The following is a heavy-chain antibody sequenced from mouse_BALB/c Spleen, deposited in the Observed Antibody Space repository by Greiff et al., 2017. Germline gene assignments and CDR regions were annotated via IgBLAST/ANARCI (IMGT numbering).Heavy chain of an antibody. D-gene: IGHD1-1*01. CDR2: IDPETGGT. CDR1: GYTFTDYE. J-gene: IGHJ3*01. Sequence: QVQLQQSGAELVRPGASVTLSCKASGYTFTDYEMHWVKQTPVHGLEWIGAIDPETGGTAYNQKFKGKATLTADKSSSTAYMELRSLTSEDSAVYYCTRSSWAGSSYMFAYWGQGTLVTVSA. CDR3: TRSSWAGSSYMFAY. V-gene: IGHV1-15*01.